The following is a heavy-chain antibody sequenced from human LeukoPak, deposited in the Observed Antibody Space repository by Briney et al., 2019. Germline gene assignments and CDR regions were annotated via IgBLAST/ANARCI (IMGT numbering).Heavy chain of an antibody. CDR1: GFTFSSYA. V-gene: IGHV3-30*04. CDR3: ARPMGIAARHGAPDY. J-gene: IGHJ4*02. Sequence: PGRSLRLSCAASGFTFSSYAIHWVRQAPGKGLEWVAVISYDGSNKYYADSVKGRFSISRDNSKNTLDLQMHSLRVEDTAVYYCARPMGIAARHGAPDYWGQGTLVTVSS. CDR2: ISYDGSNK. D-gene: IGHD6-6*01.